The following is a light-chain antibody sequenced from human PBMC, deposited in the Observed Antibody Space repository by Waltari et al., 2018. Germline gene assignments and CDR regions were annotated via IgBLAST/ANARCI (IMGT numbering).Light chain of an antibody. CDR1: NSDVGGYNY. Sequence: QSALTQPAPVSGSPGQSITISCTGTNSDVGGYNYVSWYQQHPGKAPKVMIYEVSNRPSGVSHRVSGSKSGNTASLTISGLQAEDEADCYCSSYTSSTTVVFGGGTKLTVL. J-gene: IGLJ2*01. CDR2: EVS. CDR3: SSYTSSTTVV. V-gene: IGLV2-14*01.